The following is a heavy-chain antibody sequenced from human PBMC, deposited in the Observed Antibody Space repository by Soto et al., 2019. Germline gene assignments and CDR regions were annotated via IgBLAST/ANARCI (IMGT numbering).Heavy chain of an antibody. Sequence: VAVIWYDGSNKYYADSVKGRFTISRDNSKNTLYLQMNSLRAEDTAVYYCARDFLYAFDYWGQGTLVTVSS. CDR3: ARDFLYAFDY. V-gene: IGHV3-33*01. J-gene: IGHJ4*02. CDR2: IWYDGSNK. D-gene: IGHD3-16*01.